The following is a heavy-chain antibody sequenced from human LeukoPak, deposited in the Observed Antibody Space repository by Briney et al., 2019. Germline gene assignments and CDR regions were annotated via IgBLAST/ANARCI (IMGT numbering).Heavy chain of an antibody. CDR3: AKVSHSSGWYLAAFDI. CDR2: ISGSGGST. D-gene: IGHD6-19*01. J-gene: IGHJ3*02. CDR1: GFTFSSYA. Sequence: GGSLRLSCAASGFTFSSYAMSWVRQAPGKGLEWVSAISGSGGSTYYADSVKGRFTISRDNSKNTLYLQMNSLRAEDTAVYYCAKVSHSSGWYLAAFDIWGQGTMVTVSS. V-gene: IGHV3-23*01.